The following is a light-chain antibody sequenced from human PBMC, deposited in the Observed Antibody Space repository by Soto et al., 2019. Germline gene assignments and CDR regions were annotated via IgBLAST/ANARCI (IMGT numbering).Light chain of an antibody. CDR2: DAS. Sequence: IVLTQSPGTLSLSPGEKATLSCRASQSVSSYSAWYQQKPGQAPRLLIYDASNRATGIPARFSGSGSGTDFTLTISSLEPEDFAVYYCQQRSNWPTFGGGTKVDNK. CDR3: QQRSNWPT. CDR1: QSVSSY. J-gene: IGKJ4*01. V-gene: IGKV3-11*01.